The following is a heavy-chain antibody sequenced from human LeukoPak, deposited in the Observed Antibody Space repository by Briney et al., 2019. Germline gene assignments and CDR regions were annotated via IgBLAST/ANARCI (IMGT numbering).Heavy chain of an antibody. D-gene: IGHD7-27*01. CDR3: ARPVTGDLRRFDY. CDR1: GGSISSSGYS. V-gene: IGHV4-39*01. CDR2: INYSGST. J-gene: IGHJ4*02. Sequence: PSETLSLTCTVSGGSISSSGYSWGWIRQPPGKGLEWIGNINYSGSTYYNPSLKSRVTIFVDTSKNQFSLKVTSVTAADTAVYFCARPVTGDLRRFDYWGQGTLDTVSS.